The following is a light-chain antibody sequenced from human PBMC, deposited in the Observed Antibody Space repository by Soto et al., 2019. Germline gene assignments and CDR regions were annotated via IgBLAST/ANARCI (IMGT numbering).Light chain of an antibody. V-gene: IGKV3-20*01. CDR1: QSVSSTY. Sequence: EIVLTQSPGTLSLSPGERATLSCRASQSVSSTYLAWYQQKPGQAPRLLIYGASNRATGIPDRFSGSGSGTDFTLTISRLEPEDFAVYYCQQRGSWPITFGQGTRLEIK. CDR3: QQRGSWPIT. J-gene: IGKJ5*01. CDR2: GAS.